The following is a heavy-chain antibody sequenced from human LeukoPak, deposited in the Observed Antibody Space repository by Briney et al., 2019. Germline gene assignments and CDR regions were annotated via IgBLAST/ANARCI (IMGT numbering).Heavy chain of an antibody. D-gene: IGHD2-21*02. Sequence: GGSLRLSCAASGFTFDDYGMSWVRQAPGKGLEWVSGINWNGASTGYADSVKGRFTISRDNAKNSLYLQMNSLRAEDTALYHCARVGGDPNTYYYYMDVWGKGTTVTISS. V-gene: IGHV3-20*01. CDR2: INWNGAST. CDR1: GFTFDDYG. CDR3: ARVGGDPNTYYYYMDV. J-gene: IGHJ6*03.